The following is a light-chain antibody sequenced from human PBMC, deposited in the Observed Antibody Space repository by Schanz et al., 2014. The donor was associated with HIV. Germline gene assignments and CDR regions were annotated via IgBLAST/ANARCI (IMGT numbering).Light chain of an antibody. CDR1: SSDVGGYNY. V-gene: IGLV2-14*03. CDR3: ASCTISNTWV. Sequence: QSALTQPASVSGSPGQSITISCTGTSSDVGGYNYVSWYQQHPGKAPKLMIYDVSNRPSGVSSRFSGSKSGNTASLTISGLQTEDEAYYYCASCTISNTWVFGGGTKLTVL. J-gene: IGLJ3*02. CDR2: DVS.